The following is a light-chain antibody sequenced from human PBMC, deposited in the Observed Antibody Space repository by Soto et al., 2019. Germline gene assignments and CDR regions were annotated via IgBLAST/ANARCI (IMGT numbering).Light chain of an antibody. J-gene: IGKJ1*01. CDR3: QQYGSSLGWT. Sequence: DIVLELSAGAVSLSPGERATLSCSAIQSVSSSYLAWYQQKPGQAPRLLIYGASSRATGIPDRFSGSVSGTGFTLTISRLEPEDFAVYYCQQYGSSLGWTFGQGTKVDIK. V-gene: IGKV3-20*01. CDR2: GAS. CDR1: QSVSSSY.